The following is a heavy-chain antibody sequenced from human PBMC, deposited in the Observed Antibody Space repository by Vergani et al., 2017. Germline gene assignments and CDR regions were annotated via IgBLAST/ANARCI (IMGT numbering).Heavy chain of an antibody. J-gene: IGHJ4*02. CDR2: INHNSGGT. CDR1: GYTFTDYF. CDR3: ARVGTISNRDYFDY. D-gene: IGHD1-14*01. V-gene: IGHV1-2*02. Sequence: QVQLVQSGAEVKKPGASVKVSCKASGYTFTDYFMHWVRQAPGQGLEWMGWINHNSGGTNYAQKFQGRVTMTRDTSISTAYMELSNLRSDDTAVYYCARVGTISNRDYFDYWGQGTLVTVSS.